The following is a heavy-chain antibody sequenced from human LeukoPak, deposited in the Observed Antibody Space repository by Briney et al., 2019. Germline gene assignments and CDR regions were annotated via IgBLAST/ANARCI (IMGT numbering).Heavy chain of an antibody. D-gene: IGHD5-12*01. CDR3: ARVSGYDWESFYDY. Sequence: SETLSLTCTVSGGSISSYYWSWIRQPPGKGLEWIGYIYYSGSTNYNPSLKSRVTISVDTSKNQFSLKLSSVTAADTAMYYYARVSGYDWESFYDYWGQGSLVTVSS. J-gene: IGHJ4*02. CDR2: IYYSGST. CDR1: GGSISSYY. V-gene: IGHV4-59*01.